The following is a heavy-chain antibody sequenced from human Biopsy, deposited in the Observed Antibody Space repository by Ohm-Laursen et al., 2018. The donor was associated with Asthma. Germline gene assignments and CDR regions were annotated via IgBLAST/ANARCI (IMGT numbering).Heavy chain of an antibody. J-gene: IGHJ6*02. CDR1: GYTFNSAG. CDR2: ISVYNGNT. D-gene: IGHD3-10*01. Sequence: SVKVSCKASGYTFNSAGITWVRQAPGQGLEWMGWISVYNGNTTVAQKLQDRVTMITDTSTSTAYMELRSLRSDDTAVYFCARAVDYSHYYGIDVWGQGTTVTVS. CDR3: ARAVDYSHYYGIDV. V-gene: IGHV1-18*01.